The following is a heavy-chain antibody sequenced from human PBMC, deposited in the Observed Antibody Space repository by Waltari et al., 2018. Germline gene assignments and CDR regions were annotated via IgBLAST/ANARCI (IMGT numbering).Heavy chain of an antibody. D-gene: IGHD6-13*01. Sequence: QLQLQESGPGLVKPSETLSLTCTVSGGSISSSSYYWGWIRQPPGKGLEWIGSIYYSVSTYYTPSLKGRVTISVDTSKNQFSLKLSSVTAADTAVYYCARDSYSSSRRGLNWFDPWGQGTLVTVSS. J-gene: IGHJ5*02. CDR2: IYYSVST. V-gene: IGHV4-39*07. CDR1: GGSISSSSYY. CDR3: ARDSYSSSRRGLNWFDP.